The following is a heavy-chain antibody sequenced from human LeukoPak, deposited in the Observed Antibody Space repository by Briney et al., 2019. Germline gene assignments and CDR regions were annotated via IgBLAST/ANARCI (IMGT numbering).Heavy chain of an antibody. J-gene: IGHJ4*02. CDR1: GGSFSGYY. CDR3: ARVGSGSKLWFGEGSFDY. CDR2: INHSGST. Sequence: KTSETLSLTCAVYGGSFSGYYWTWIRQPPGKGLEWIGEINHSGSTNYNPSLKGRVTISVDTSKNQFSLKLSSVTAADTAVYYCARVGSGSKLWFGEGSFDYWGQGTLVTVSS. D-gene: IGHD3-10*01. V-gene: IGHV4-34*01.